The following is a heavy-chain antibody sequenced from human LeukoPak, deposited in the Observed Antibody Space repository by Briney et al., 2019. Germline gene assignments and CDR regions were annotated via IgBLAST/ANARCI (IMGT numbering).Heavy chain of an antibody. V-gene: IGHV4-59*08. CDR1: GGSISSYY. D-gene: IGHD2-21*02. CDR3: ARALAYCGGDCHTFDY. J-gene: IGHJ4*02. Sequence: PSETLSLTCTVSGGSISSYYWSWIRQPPGKGLEWIGYIYNSGSTNYNPSLKSRVTISIDTPKNQFSLKLSSVTAADTAVYYCARALAYCGGDCHTFDYWGQGTLVTVSS. CDR2: IYNSGST.